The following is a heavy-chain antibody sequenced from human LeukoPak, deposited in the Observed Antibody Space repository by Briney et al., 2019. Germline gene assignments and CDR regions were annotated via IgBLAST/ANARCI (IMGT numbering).Heavy chain of an antibody. CDR1: GGTFSSYA. D-gene: IGHD6-6*01. CDR2: IIPIFGTA. Sequence: SVKVSCKASGGTFSSYAISWVRQAPGQGLEWMGGIIPIFGTANYAQKFQGRVTITTDESTSTAYMELSSLRSEDTAVYYCARGVPFIAALLGWFDPWGQGTLVTVS. J-gene: IGHJ5*02. CDR3: ARGVPFIAALLGWFDP. V-gene: IGHV1-69*05.